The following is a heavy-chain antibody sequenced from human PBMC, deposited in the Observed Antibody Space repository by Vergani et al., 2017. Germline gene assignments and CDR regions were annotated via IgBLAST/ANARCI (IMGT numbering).Heavy chain of an antibody. Sequence: QVQLRQWGAGLLKPSETLSLTCTLYGGSLSGYYWSWIRQPPGKGLEWLGEINHSGSTNYNPSLKSRVTISIDTSKNQFSLRLSSVTAADTAIYYCARDMEAGAVFDYWGQGSPVTVSS. CDR1: GGSLSGYY. CDR2: INHSGST. V-gene: IGHV4-34*01. CDR3: ARDMEAGAVFDY. D-gene: IGHD1-26*01. J-gene: IGHJ4*02.